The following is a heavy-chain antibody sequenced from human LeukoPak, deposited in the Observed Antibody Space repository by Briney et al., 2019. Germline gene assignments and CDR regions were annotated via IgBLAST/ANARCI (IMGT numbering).Heavy chain of an antibody. Sequence: GGSLRLSCAASGFTFSSYSMNWVRQAPGKGLEWVSSISSSSSYIYYADSVKGRFTISRDNAKNSVYLQMNSPRAEDTAMYYCARWYDCDSKGYSYYFDYWGQGTLVTVSS. CDR3: ARWYDCDSKGYSYYFDY. CDR2: ISSSSSYI. V-gene: IGHV3-21*01. D-gene: IGHD3-22*01. J-gene: IGHJ4*02. CDR1: GFTFSSYS.